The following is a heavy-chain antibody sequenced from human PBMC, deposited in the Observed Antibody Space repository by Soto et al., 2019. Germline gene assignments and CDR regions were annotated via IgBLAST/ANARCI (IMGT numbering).Heavy chain of an antibody. CDR3: ARAPYYYDSSGYLDY. CDR1: GGSISSSSYY. V-gene: IGHV4-39*01. Sequence: QLQLQESGPGLVKPSETLSLTCTVSGGSISSSSYYWGWIRQPPGKGLEWIGSIYYSGSTYYNPSLKSRVTISVDTSKNQFSLKLSSVTAADTAVYYCARAPYYYDSSGYLDYWGQGTLVTVSS. J-gene: IGHJ4*02. D-gene: IGHD3-22*01. CDR2: IYYSGST.